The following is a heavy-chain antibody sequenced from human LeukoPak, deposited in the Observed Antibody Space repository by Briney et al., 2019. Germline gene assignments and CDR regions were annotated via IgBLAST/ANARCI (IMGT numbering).Heavy chain of an antibody. J-gene: IGHJ4*02. D-gene: IGHD5-24*01. Sequence: GGSLRLSCAASGFTVSSNYMSWVRQAPGKGLEWVSVIYSGGSTYYADSVKGRFTISRDSSKNTLYLQMNSLRAEDTAVYYCARDGRWLQAFDYWGQGTLVTVSS. CDR1: GFTVSSNY. CDR3: ARDGRWLQAFDY. V-gene: IGHV3-66*01. CDR2: IYSGGST.